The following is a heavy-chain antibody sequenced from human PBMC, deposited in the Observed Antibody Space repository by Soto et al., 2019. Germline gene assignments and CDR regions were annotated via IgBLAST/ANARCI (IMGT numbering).Heavy chain of an antibody. D-gene: IGHD6-13*01. J-gene: IGHJ4*02. CDR3: AGSIAAAGTDFDY. V-gene: IGHV5-51*01. CDR1: GYSFTSYW. CDR2: TYPGDSDT. Sequence: GESLKISCKGSGYSFTSYWIGWVRQMPGKGLEWMGITYPGDSDTRYSPSFQGQVTISADKSISTAYLQWSSLKASDTAMYYCAGSIAAAGTDFDYWGQGTLVTVSS.